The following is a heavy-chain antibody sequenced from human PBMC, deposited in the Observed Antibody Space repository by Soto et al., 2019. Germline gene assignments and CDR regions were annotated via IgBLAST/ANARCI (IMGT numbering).Heavy chain of an antibody. CDR3: ARHAGITLGGVVVSNYFDS. J-gene: IGHJ4*02. V-gene: IGHV5-10-1*01. CDR2: IDPSGSYT. Sequence: EVQLEQSGAEVKKPGESLRISCKGSGYTFTSYWITWVRQMPGKGLEWMGRIDPSGSYTNYSSSFQGHVTISVGKSINTAYPQWRGLKASDTAMYYWARHAGITLGGVVVSNYFDSWGQGTLVTVSS. CDR1: GYTFTSYW. D-gene: IGHD3-16*02.